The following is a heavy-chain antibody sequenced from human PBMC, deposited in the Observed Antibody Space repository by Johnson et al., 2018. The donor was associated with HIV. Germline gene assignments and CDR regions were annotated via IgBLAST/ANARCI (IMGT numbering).Heavy chain of an antibody. CDR2: ISYDGSNK. J-gene: IGHJ3*02. D-gene: IGHD2-21*01. Sequence: QVQLVESGGGLVQPGRSLRLSCATSGFTFSSYGMHWVRQAPGKGLEWVAVISYDGSNKYYADSVKGRFTISRDNSKNTLYLQMNSLRAEDTAVYYCAKDVAFRDDAFDIWGQGTMVTVSS. CDR1: GFTFSSYG. CDR3: AKDVAFRDDAFDI. V-gene: IGHV3-30*18.